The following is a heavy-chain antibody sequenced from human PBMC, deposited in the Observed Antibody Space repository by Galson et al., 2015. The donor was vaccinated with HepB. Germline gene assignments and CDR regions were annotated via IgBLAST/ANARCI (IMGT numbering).Heavy chain of an antibody. Sequence: SLRLSCAASGFTFSDYYMSWIRQAPGKGLEWVSSISSSSSYIYYADSVKGRFTISRDNAKNSLYLQMTSLRAEDTAVYYCARDNDYYGSGNCFDYWGQGTLVTVSS. V-gene: IGHV3-11*06. CDR2: ISSSSSYI. CDR3: ARDNDYYGSGNCFDY. J-gene: IGHJ4*02. CDR1: GFTFSDYY. D-gene: IGHD3-10*01.